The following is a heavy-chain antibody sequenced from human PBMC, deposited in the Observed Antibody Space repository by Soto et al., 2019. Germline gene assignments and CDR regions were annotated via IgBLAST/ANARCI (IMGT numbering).Heavy chain of an antibody. V-gene: IGHV1-18*01. CDR2: ISAYNGNT. CDR3: ARDRVMSIAVAGTFDY. CDR1: GYTFTSYG. D-gene: IGHD6-19*01. J-gene: IGHJ4*02. Sequence: ASVKVSCKASGYTFTSYGISWVRQAPGQGLEWMGWISAYNGNTNYAQKLQGRVTMTTDTSTSTAYMELRSLRSDDTAVYYCARDRVMSIAVAGTFDYWGQGTLVTVSS.